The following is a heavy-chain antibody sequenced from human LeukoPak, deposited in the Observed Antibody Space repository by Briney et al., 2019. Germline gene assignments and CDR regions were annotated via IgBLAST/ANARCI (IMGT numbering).Heavy chain of an antibody. CDR3: ARGVADFDY. CDR2: INPNSGGT. D-gene: IGHD6-19*01. V-gene: IGHV1-2*02. J-gene: IGHJ4*02. Sequence: ASVKVSCKASGYTFSGYYMNWVRQAPGQGLEWMGWINPNSGGTNYAQKFQGRVTMTRDTSISTAYMELSRLRSDDMAVYYCARGVADFDYWGQGTLVTVSS. CDR1: GYTFSGYY.